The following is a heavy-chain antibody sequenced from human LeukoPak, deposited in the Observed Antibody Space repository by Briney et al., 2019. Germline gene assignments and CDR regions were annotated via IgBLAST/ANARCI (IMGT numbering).Heavy chain of an antibody. J-gene: IGHJ3*02. CDR2: IYYSGST. CDR1: GGSISSYY. V-gene: IGHV4-59*01. Sequence: PSETLSLTCTVSGGSISSYYWSWIRQPPGKGLEWIGYIYYSGSTNYNPSLKSRVTISVDTSKNQFSLKLSSVTAADTAVYYCARPDFWGAFDIWGQGTMVTVSS. D-gene: IGHD3-3*01. CDR3: ARPDFWGAFDI.